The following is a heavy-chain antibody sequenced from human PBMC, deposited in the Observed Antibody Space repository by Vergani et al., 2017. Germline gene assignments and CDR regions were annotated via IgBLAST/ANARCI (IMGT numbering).Heavy chain of an antibody. D-gene: IGHD6-19*01. CDR1: GFTFSGYG. Sequence: QVQLVESGGGVVQPGRSLRLSCAASGFTFSGYGMHWVRQAPGKGLEWVAVISYDGGNKYYADSVKGRFTISRDNSKNTLFLQMNSLRAEDTAVYYCGKDRYSSGSPGDWGQGTLVTVSS. CDR3: GKDRYSSGSPGD. V-gene: IGHV3-30*18. CDR2: ISYDGGNK. J-gene: IGHJ4*02.